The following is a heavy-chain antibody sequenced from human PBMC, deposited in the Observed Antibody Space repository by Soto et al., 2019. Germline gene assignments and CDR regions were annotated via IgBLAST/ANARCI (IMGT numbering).Heavy chain of an antibody. CDR1: GDSISAYY. V-gene: IGHV4-59*01. D-gene: IGHD2-8*02. J-gene: IGHJ4*02. Sequence: PSETLSLTCTVSGDSISAYYWTWVRQPPGKGLEWLGYISYTAGTKYNPSLRNRLTLSLDTSENQFSLKLTSVTAADTAVYYCSRMFGAYWYFDYWGQGSLVTVS. CDR3: SRMFGAYWYFDY. CDR2: ISYTAGT.